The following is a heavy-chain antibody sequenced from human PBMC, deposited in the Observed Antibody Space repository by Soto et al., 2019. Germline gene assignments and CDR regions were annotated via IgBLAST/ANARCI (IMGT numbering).Heavy chain of an antibody. CDR2: IIPILGIA. V-gene: IGHV1-69*08. Sequence: QVQLVQSGAEVKKPGSSVKVSCKASGGTFSSYTISWVRQAPGQGLEWMGRIIPILGIANYAQKFQGRVTITADKSTSTAYMGLSSLRSEDTAVYYCARELACSGGSCYSGVMDVWGQGTTVTVSS. J-gene: IGHJ6*02. D-gene: IGHD2-15*01. CDR1: GGTFSSYT. CDR3: ARELACSGGSCYSGVMDV.